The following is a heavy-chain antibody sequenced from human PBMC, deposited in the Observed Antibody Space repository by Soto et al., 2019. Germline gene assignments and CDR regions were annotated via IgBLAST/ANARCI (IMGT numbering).Heavy chain of an antibody. CDR3: ARAANGDYSWFDP. CDR1: GFTFSSYG. CDR2: IWYDGRNK. J-gene: IGHJ5*02. Sequence: VQLVESGGGLVQPGGSLRLSCAASGFTFSSYGMHWVRQAPGKGLEWVAIIWYDGRNKYYADSVKGRFTISRDNSKNTLYLQMNSLSAEDTSVYYCARAANGDYSWFDPWGQGTLVTVSS. V-gene: IGHV3-33*08. D-gene: IGHD4-17*01.